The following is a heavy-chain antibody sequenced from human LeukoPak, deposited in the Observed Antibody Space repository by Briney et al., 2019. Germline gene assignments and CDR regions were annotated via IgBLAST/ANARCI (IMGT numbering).Heavy chain of an antibody. CDR3: ARGKPSRRYGT. J-gene: IGHJ5*02. Sequence: SETLSLTCTVSGGSISSYYWSWIRQPPGKGLEWIGYIFYSGSTHYNPSLRSRVTISIDTSKNQFSLKLSSVTAADTAVYYCARGKPSRRYGTWGQGTLVTVSS. CDR2: IFYSGST. CDR1: GGSISSYY. V-gene: IGHV4-59*12. D-gene: IGHD1-1*01.